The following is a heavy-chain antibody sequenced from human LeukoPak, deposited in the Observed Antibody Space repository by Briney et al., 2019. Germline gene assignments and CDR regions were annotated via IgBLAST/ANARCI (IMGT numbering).Heavy chain of an antibody. V-gene: IGHV3-23*01. Sequence: SAVSGSGGSTYYADSVKGRFTISRDNSKNTLYLQMNSLRAEDTAVYYCAKDQYYYGMDVWGQGTTVTVSS. CDR3: AKDQYYYGMDV. CDR2: VSGSGGST. J-gene: IGHJ6*02.